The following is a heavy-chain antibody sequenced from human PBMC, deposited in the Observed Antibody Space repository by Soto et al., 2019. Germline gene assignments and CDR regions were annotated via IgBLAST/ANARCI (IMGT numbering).Heavy chain of an antibody. CDR1: GGSISSYY. J-gene: IGHJ6*02. Sequence: SETLSLTCTVSGGSISSYYWSWIRQPPGKGLELIGYIYYSGSTNYNPSLKSRVTISVDTSKNQFSLKLSSVTAADTAVYYCARLRTHNSSGSRRVIYYGMDVWGQGTTVTAP. CDR2: IYYSGST. D-gene: IGHD6-19*01. V-gene: IGHV4-59*01. CDR3: ARLRTHNSSGSRRVIYYGMDV.